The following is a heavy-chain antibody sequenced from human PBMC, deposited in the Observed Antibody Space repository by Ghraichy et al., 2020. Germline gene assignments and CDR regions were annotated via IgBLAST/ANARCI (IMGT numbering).Heavy chain of an antibody. CDR3: ARGDGRGYSYGYVFGY. CDR1: GGSFSGYY. CDR2: INHSGST. D-gene: IGHD5-18*01. V-gene: IGHV4-34*01. J-gene: IGHJ4*02. Sequence: SQTLSLTCAVYGGSFSGYYWSWIRQPPGKGLEWIGEINHSGSTNYNPSLKSRVTISVDTSKNQFSLKLSSVTAADTAVYYCARGDGRGYSYGYVFGYWGQGTLVTVSS.